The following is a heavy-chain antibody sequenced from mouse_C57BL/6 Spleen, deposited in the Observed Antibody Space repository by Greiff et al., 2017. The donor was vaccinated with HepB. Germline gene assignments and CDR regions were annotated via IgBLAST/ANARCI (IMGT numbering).Heavy chain of an antibody. J-gene: IGHJ1*03. V-gene: IGHV5-17*01. CDR3: ARVYGNDGYFDV. D-gene: IGHD2-10*02. Sequence: DVMLVESGGGLVKPGGSLKLSCAASGFTFSDYGMHWVRQAPEKGLEWVAYISSGSSTIYYADTVKGRFTISRDNAKNTLFLQMTSLRSEDTAIYDWARVYGNDGYFDVWGTGTTVTVSS. CDR2: ISSGSSTI. CDR1: GFTFSDYG.